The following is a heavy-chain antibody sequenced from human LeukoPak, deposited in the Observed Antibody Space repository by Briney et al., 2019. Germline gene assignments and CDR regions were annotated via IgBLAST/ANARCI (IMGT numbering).Heavy chain of an antibody. CDR3: AKDLALGIAARLH. V-gene: IGHV3-23*01. CDR2: ISGSGGST. Sequence: GGSLRLSCTASGFTFSTYAMSWVRQAPGKGLEWVSAISGSGGSTYYADSVKGRFTISRDNSKNTLYLQMNSLRAEDTAVYYCAKDLALGIAARLHWGQGTLVTVSS. CDR1: GFTFSTYA. J-gene: IGHJ4*02. D-gene: IGHD6-6*01.